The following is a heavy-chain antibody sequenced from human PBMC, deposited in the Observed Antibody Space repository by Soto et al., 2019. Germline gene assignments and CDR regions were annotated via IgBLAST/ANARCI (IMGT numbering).Heavy chain of an antibody. J-gene: IGHJ3*02. Sequence: GGSLRLSCAASGFTVSSNYMSWVRQAPGKGLEWVSVIYSDGSTYYADSVKGRFTISRHNSKNTLYLQMNSLRAEDTAVYYCARKELWFGDAFDIWGQGTMVTVSS. CDR2: IYSDGST. D-gene: IGHD3-10*01. V-gene: IGHV3-53*04. CDR1: GFTVSSNY. CDR3: ARKELWFGDAFDI.